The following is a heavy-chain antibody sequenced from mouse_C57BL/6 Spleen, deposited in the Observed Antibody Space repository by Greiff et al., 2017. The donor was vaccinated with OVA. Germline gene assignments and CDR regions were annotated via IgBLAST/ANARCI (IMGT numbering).Heavy chain of an antibody. Sequence: VQLQQSGAELVRPGASVTLSCKASGYTFTDYEMHWVQQTPVHGLEWIGAIDPETGGTAYNQKFKGKAILTADKSSSTAYMELRSLTSEDSAVYYCTHDGYLYAMDYWGQGTSVTVSS. CDR3: THDGYLYAMDY. CDR2: IDPETGGT. CDR1: GYTFTDYE. J-gene: IGHJ4*01. D-gene: IGHD2-3*01. V-gene: IGHV1-15*01.